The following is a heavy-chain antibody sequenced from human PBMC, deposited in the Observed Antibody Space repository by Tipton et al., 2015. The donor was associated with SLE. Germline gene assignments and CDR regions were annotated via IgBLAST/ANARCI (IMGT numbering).Heavy chain of an antibody. J-gene: IGHJ6*03. V-gene: IGHV4-59*01. CDR2: IYYSGST. CDR3: ARGGAVYYYYYYMDV. D-gene: IGHD3-10*01. CDR1: GGSISSYY. Sequence: GLVKPSETLSLTCTVSGGSISSYYWSWIRQPPGKGLEWIGYIYYSGSTNYNPSLKSRVTISVDTSKNQFSLKLSSVTAADTAVYYCARGGAVYYYYYYMDVWGKGTTVTVSS.